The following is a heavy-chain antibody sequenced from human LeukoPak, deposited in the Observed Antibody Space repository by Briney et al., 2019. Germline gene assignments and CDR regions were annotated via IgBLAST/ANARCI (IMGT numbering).Heavy chain of an antibody. CDR2: IIPIFGTA. D-gene: IGHD6-19*01. Sequence: SVEVSCKASGGTFSSYAISWVRQAPGQGLEWMGGIIPIFGTANYAQKFQGRVTITADESTSTAYMELSSLRSEDTAVYYCAGGAVAGLFDYWGQGTLVTVSS. CDR3: AGGAVAGLFDY. CDR1: GGTFSSYA. V-gene: IGHV1-69*13. J-gene: IGHJ4*02.